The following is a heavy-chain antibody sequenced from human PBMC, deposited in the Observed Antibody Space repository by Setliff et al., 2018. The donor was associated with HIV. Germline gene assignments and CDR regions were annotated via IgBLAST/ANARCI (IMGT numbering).Heavy chain of an antibody. CDR1: GGSISSNNYY. CDR2: IYYSGST. V-gene: IGHV4-39*02. CDR3: MRDGSRTTGMTGYYYGVDV. J-gene: IGHJ6*02. Sequence: PSETLSLTCTVSGGSISSNNYYWGWIRQPPGKGLEWIGSIYYSGSTFYNPSLKSRLTISVDTSKNQFSLKLTSVTAADTAIYFCMRDGSRTTGMTGYYYGVDVWGQGTTVTVSS. D-gene: IGHD1-1*01.